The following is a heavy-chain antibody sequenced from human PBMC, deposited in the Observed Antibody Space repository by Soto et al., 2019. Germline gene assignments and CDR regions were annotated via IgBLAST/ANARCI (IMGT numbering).Heavy chain of an antibody. CDR2: IFPSGDS. J-gene: IGHJ1*01. D-gene: IGHD6-6*01. V-gene: IGHV4-4*07. CDR3: ERPSRCKSEYECFAGLEL. Sequence: QVLLQESGPGLVKHSEPLSLTCTVSGGSISSLYWAWIRQPAGKGLEWIGRIFPSGDSNYNPSLTSRVSMSLDTSKNQFSRQVSSVTAEDTDVYYCERPSRCKSEYECFAGLELWGQVIPVTVAS. CDR1: GGSISSLY.